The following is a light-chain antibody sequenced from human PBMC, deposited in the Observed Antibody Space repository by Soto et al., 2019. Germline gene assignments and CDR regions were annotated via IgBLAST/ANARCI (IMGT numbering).Light chain of an antibody. Sequence: SYELTQLHSVSVSPGQTASITCSGDKLGDKYACWYQQKPGQSPVLVIYQDSKRPSGIPERFSGSNSGNTATLTISGTQAIDEADYYCQAWDSSTAVFGGGTKVTVL. CDR3: QAWDSSTAV. J-gene: IGLJ2*01. V-gene: IGLV3-1*01. CDR1: KLGDKY. CDR2: QDS.